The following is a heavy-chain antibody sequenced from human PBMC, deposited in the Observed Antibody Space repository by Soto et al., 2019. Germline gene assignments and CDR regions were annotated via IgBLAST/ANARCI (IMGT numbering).Heavy chain of an antibody. CDR3: ARGRDSSSWYSPDLWFDP. CDR2: INHSGST. J-gene: IGHJ5*02. CDR1: GGSFSGYY. D-gene: IGHD6-13*01. Sequence: SETLSLTCAVYGGSFSGYYWSWIRQPPGKGLEWIGEINHSGSTNYNPSLKSRVTISVDTSKNQFSLKLSSVTAADTAVYYCARGRDSSSWYSPDLWFDPWGQGTLVTVSS. V-gene: IGHV4-34*01.